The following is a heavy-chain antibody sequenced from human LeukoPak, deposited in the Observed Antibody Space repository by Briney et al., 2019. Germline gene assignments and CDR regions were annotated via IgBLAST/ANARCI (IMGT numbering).Heavy chain of an antibody. D-gene: IGHD3-16*02. Sequence: GGSLRLSCAASGFTFDDYTMHWVRQAPGKGLEWVSLISWDGGSTYYADSVKGRFTISRDNAKNSLYLQMNSLRAEDTAVYYCARAGSGYDYVWGSYRPHDAFDIWGQGQWPPSLQ. CDR2: ISWDGGST. J-gene: IGHJ3*02. CDR1: GFTFDDYT. V-gene: IGHV3-43*01. CDR3: ARAGSGYDYVWGSYRPHDAFDI.